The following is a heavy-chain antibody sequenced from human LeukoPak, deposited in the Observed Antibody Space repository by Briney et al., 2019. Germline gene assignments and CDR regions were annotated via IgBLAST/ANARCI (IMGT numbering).Heavy chain of an antibody. D-gene: IGHD4-17*01. CDR1: GFTFSDYY. J-gene: IGHJ6*03. V-gene: IGHV3-11*04. Sequence: GGSLRLSCAASGFTFSDYYMNWVRQAPGKGLEWVSYISSSGSTIYYADSVKGRFTISRDNAKNSLYLQMNSLRAEDTAVYYCARAVTVTPYYYYMDVWGKGTTVTVSS. CDR2: ISSSGSTI. CDR3: ARAVTVTPYYYYMDV.